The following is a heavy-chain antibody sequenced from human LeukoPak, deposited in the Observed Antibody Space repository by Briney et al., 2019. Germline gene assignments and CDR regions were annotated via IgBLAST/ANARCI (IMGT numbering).Heavy chain of an antibody. Sequence: ASVKVSCKASGYTFTGYYMHWVRQAPGQGLEWMGWINPNSGGTNYAQKFQGRVTMTRDTSISTAYMELSRLRSDDTAVYYCASPRYSSSWYRGDYFDYWGQGTLVTVSS. CDR2: INPNSGGT. J-gene: IGHJ4*02. CDR3: ASPRYSSSWYRGDYFDY. CDR1: GYTFTGYY. V-gene: IGHV1-2*02. D-gene: IGHD6-13*01.